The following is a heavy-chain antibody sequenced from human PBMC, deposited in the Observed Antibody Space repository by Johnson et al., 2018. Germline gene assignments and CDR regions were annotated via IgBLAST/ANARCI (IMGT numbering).Heavy chain of an antibody. CDR3: EGDCAYTGWDAFDI. CDR2: INAGNGNT. V-gene: IGHV1-3*01. CDR1: GYTFTSYA. Sequence: QVQLVESGAEVKKPGASVKVSCKASGYTFTSYAMHWVRQAPGQRLEWMGCINAGNGNTKYSQKFQDRVTITRDTSASTAHRGLSSLNSEATAVYYCEGDCAYTGWDAFDIWGQGTMVTVSS. J-gene: IGHJ3*02. D-gene: IGHD3-16*01.